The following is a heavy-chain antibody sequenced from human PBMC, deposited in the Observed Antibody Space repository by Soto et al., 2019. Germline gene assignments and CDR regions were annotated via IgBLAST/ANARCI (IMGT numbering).Heavy chain of an antibody. D-gene: IGHD2-21*02. CDR1: GFTFSSYA. Sequence: EVQLLESGGGLVQPGGSLRLSCAASGFTFSSYAMSWVRQAPGKGLEWVSAISGSGGSTYYADSVKGRFTISRDNSKNTLYLQMNSLRAEDTAVYYCAKDGKVDIVVVTAPWYFDLWGRGTLVTVSS. CDR3: AKDGKVDIVVVTAPWYFDL. J-gene: IGHJ2*01. V-gene: IGHV3-23*01. CDR2: ISGSGGST.